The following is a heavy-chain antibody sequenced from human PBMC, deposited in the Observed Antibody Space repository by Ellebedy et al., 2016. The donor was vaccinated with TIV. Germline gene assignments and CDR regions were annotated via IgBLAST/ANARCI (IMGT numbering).Heavy chain of an antibody. CDR1: GFTVGNSY. J-gene: IGHJ4*02. CDR2: IYSNDNT. Sequence: GESLKISCAASGFTVGNSYLSWVRQTPGKGLEWVSLIYSNDNTYYGDAVRGRFTIPRDTSSNTLYIQMNSLRAEDTAVYYCTRVKYYYDRLRVFYFESWGRGTLVTVSS. D-gene: IGHD3-22*01. CDR3: TRVKYYYDRLRVFYFES. V-gene: IGHV3-53*01.